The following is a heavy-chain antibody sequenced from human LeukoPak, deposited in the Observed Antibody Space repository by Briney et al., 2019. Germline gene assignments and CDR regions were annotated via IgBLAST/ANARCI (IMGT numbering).Heavy chain of an antibody. V-gene: IGHV1-69*05. D-gene: IGHD1-26*01. J-gene: IGHJ6*03. CDR3: ARVVGARTPDYYYYYYMDV. CDR1: GGTFISYA. CDR2: IIPIFGTA. Sequence: SVKVSCKASGGTFISYAISWVRQAPGQGVEWMGGIIPIFGTANYAQKFQGRVTITTDESTSTAYMELSSLRSEDTAVYYCARVVGARTPDYYYYYYMDVWGKGTTVTVSS.